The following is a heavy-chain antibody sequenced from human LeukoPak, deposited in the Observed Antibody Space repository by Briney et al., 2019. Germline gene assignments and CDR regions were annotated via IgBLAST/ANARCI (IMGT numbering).Heavy chain of an antibody. V-gene: IGHV1-2*02. CDR2: INPKSGAT. J-gene: IGHJ4*02. CDR3: ARGASLTYYYESGDYYLFDY. CDR1: GYTFSGYY. D-gene: IGHD3-22*01. Sequence: ASVKVSCKTSGYTFSGYYIHWVRQAPGQGLEWMGWINPKSGATKYAPNFQGRVTMTRDRPNTTVNMEPSRLRYDDRAVYYCARGASLTYYYESGDYYLFDYWGQGTLVTVSS.